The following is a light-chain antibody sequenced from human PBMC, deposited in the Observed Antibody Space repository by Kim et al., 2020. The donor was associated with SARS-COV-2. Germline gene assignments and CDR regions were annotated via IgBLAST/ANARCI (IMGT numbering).Light chain of an antibody. CDR3: QQYGSTPWT. CDR2: GTS. Sequence: EIVLTQSPGTLSLSPGERATLSCRASQSVSSSDLAWYQQKPGQAPRLLIYGTSSRATGIPDRFSGSGSGTDFSLTIGRLEPEDFAVYYCQQYGSTPWTFGHGTKVDIK. J-gene: IGKJ1*01. CDR1: QSVSSSD. V-gene: IGKV3-20*01.